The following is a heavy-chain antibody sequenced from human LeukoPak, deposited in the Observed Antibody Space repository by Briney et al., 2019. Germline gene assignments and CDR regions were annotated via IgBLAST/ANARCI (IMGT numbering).Heavy chain of an antibody. J-gene: IGHJ4*02. CDR3: AKRTMSAFDS. CDR1: GFTVSSNY. Sequence: QSGGSLRLSCAASGFTVSSNYMSWVRQAPGEGLEGVSVIYSGDSTYYADSVKGRFIISRDNSKNMVYLQMNSLTVEDTATYYCAKRTMSAFDSWGQGTLLIVSS. V-gene: IGHV3-53*01. D-gene: IGHD5-24*01. CDR2: IYSGDST.